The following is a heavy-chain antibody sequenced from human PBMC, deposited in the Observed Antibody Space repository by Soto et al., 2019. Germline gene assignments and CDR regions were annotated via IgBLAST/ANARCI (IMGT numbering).Heavy chain of an antibody. CDR1: GYTFTSYY. Sequence: ASVKVSCKASGYTFTSYYMHWVRQAPGQGLEWMGIINPSGGSTSYAQKFQGRVTMTRDTSMSTVYMELSSLRSEDTAVYYCARAFIPRNYYDSSGYSFDYWGQGTLVTVSS. V-gene: IGHV1-46*01. D-gene: IGHD3-22*01. CDR2: INPSGGST. CDR3: ARAFIPRNYYDSSGYSFDY. J-gene: IGHJ4*02.